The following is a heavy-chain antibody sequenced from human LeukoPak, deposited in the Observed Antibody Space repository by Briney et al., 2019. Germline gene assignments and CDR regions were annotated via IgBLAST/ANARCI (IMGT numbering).Heavy chain of an antibody. CDR1: GFTFSSYW. Sequence: PGGSLRLSCAASGFTFSSYWMHWVRQAPGKGLVWVSRINSDGSSTSYADSVRGRLSISRDNAKNTLYLQMNSLRAEDTAVYYCAKDRSPYYYGSGIPTGWGQGTLVTVSS. J-gene: IGHJ4*02. D-gene: IGHD3-10*01. CDR2: INSDGSST. CDR3: AKDRSPYYYGSGIPTG. V-gene: IGHV3-74*01.